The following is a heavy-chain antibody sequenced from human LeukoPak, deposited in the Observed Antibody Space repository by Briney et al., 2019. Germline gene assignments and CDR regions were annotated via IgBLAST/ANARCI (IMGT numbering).Heavy chain of an antibody. J-gene: IGHJ5*02. D-gene: IGHD5-18*01. CDR2: IRYDGSNK. CDR1: GFTFSSYG. CDR3: AKDRIQLWPKRPNWFDP. V-gene: IGHV3-30*02. Sequence: PGGSLRLSCAASGFTFSSYGMHWVRQAPGKGLEWVAFIRYDGSNKYYADSVKGRFTISRDNSKNTLYLQMNSLRAEDTAVYYCAKDRIQLWPKRPNWFDPWGQGTLVTVSS.